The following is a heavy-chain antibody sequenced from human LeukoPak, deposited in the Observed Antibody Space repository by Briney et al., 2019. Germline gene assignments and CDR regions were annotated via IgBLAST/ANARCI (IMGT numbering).Heavy chain of an antibody. D-gene: IGHD3-3*01. CDR1: DGSISSYY. Sequence: SETLSLTCTVSDGSISSYYWSWIRQPPGKGLEWIGHIYDSGSTNYNPSLKSRVTISVDTSKNQFSLKLSSVTAADTAVYYCARDFMMEWLSYYYYYMDVWGKGTTVTVSS. J-gene: IGHJ6*03. V-gene: IGHV4-59*12. CDR2: IYDSGST. CDR3: ARDFMMEWLSYYYYYMDV.